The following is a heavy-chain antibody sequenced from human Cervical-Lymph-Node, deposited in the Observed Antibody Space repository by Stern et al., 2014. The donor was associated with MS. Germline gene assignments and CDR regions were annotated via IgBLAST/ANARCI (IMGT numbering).Heavy chain of an antibody. J-gene: IGHJ4*02. CDR2: VIPIDGVE. Sequence: QVQLVESGAEVKKPGASVKVSCKASGDTFNNYIFSWVRQAPGQGLEWMGRVIPIDGVENYAQKFQDRVTISADKSTSTVYMELRSLRSEDTAIYYCAIEDLADTAPSDFWGQGTLVTVSS. V-gene: IGHV1-69*09. D-gene: IGHD5-18*01. CDR3: AIEDLADTAPSDF. CDR1: GDTFNNYI.